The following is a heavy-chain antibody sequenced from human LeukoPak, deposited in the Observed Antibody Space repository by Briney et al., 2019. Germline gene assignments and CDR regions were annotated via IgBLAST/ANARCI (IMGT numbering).Heavy chain of an antibody. V-gene: IGHV1-46*01. Sequence: GASVKVSCKASGYTFTGYYMHWVRQAPGQGLEWMGIINPSGGSTSYAQKFQGRVTMTRDMSTSTVYMELSSLRSEDTAVYYCARAAGCSGGSCTRTWLDPWGQGTLVTVSS. CDR1: GYTFTGYY. J-gene: IGHJ5*02. CDR2: INPSGGST. D-gene: IGHD2-15*01. CDR3: ARAAGCSGGSCTRTWLDP.